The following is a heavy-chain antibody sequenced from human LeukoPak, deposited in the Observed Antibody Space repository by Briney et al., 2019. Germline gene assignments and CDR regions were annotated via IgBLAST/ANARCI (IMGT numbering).Heavy chain of an antibody. CDR1: GFTFSIYS. J-gene: IGHJ4*02. CDR2: TSSSSSYI. V-gene: IGHV3-21*01. D-gene: IGHD3-16*01. Sequence: GGSLRLSCAASGFTFSIYSMSWVRQAPGKGLEWVSSTSSSSSYIYYADSVKGRFTISRDNAKNSLYLQMNSLRAEDTAVYYCARSDNVWGGPYSFDFWGQGTLVTVSS. CDR3: ARSDNVWGGPYSFDF.